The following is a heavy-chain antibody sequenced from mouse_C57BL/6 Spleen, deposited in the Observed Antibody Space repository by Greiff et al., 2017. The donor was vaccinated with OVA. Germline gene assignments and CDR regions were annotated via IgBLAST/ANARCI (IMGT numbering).Heavy chain of an antibody. CDR1: GFTFSSYG. J-gene: IGHJ4*01. CDR3: ARPGYSNPYYAMDY. CDR2: ISSGGSYT. Sequence: EVTLMESGGDLVKPGGSLKLSCAASGFTFSSYGMSWVRQTPDKRLEWVATISSGGSYTYYPDSVKGRFTISRDNAKNTLYLQMSSLKSEDTAMYYCARPGYSNPYYAMDYWGQGTSVTVSS. V-gene: IGHV5-6*01. D-gene: IGHD2-5*01.